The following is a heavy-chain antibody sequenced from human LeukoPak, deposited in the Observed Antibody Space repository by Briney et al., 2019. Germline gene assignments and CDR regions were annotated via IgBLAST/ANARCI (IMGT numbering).Heavy chain of an antibody. CDR1: GFTFSSYS. D-gene: IGHD2-8*01. CDR3: AKDLRPDGVDNFDH. J-gene: IGHJ4*02. CDR2: ISSSSSYI. Sequence: PGGSLRLSCAASGFTFSSYSMNWVRQAPGKGLEWVSPISSSSSYIYYADSVKGRFTISRDNAKNSLYLQMNSLRVEDTAIYYCAKDLRPDGVDNFDHWGQGILVTVSS. V-gene: IGHV3-21*04.